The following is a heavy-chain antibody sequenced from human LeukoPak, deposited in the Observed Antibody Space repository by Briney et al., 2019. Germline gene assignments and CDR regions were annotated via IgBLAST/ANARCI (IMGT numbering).Heavy chain of an antibody. CDR1: GDSITSFY. J-gene: IGHJ6*03. CDR3: ARAISAWSYFYYMDV. D-gene: IGHD6-19*01. V-gene: IGHV4-59*01. Sequence: PSETLSLTCTVSGDSITSFYWSWIRQSPGKGLEWIGYFYYSRGTTYNPSLRSRATISADTSRNQFSLKLRSVTAADTAVYYCARAISAWSYFYYMDVWGKGTTVTVSS. CDR2: FYYSRGT.